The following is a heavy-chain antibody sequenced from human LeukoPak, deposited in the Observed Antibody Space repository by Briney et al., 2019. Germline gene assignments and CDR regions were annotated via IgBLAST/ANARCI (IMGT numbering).Heavy chain of an antibody. Sequence: GGFLRLSCAASGFTFSSYSMNWVRQAPGKGLEWVSSISGSGTYIYYADSVKGRFTISRDNAKNSLYLQMNSLRAEDTAVYYCARPATTVPYFDYWGQGTLVTVSS. CDR2: ISGSGTYI. V-gene: IGHV3-21*01. D-gene: IGHD4-17*01. J-gene: IGHJ4*02. CDR3: ARPATTVPYFDY. CDR1: GFTFSSYS.